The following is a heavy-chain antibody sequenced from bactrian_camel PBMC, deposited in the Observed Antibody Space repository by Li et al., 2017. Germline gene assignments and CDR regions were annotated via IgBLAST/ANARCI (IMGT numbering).Heavy chain of an antibody. CDR1: VNSNNLSC. CDR3: ATEGSWLPPSD. V-gene: IGHV3S53*01. Sequence: VQLVESGGNSVHPGGSLNLSCAATVNSNNLSCMGWFRQAPGKEREGVAVVDSDGSTSVADSVKGRFTISQDNAKNILYLQLSSLKTEDTAMYYCATEGSWLPPSDWGQGTQVTVS. D-gene: IGHD2*01. CDR2: VDSDGST. J-gene: IGHJ4*01.